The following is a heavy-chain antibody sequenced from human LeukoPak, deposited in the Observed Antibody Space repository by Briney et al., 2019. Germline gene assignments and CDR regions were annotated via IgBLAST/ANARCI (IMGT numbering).Heavy chain of an antibody. Sequence: GGSLRLSCAASGFTFSSYAMHWVRQAPGKGLEWVAVISYDGSNKYYADSVKGRFTISRDNSKNTLYLQMNSLRAEDTAVYYCATTYYDSSGYFYWGQGTLVTASS. CDR2: ISYDGSNK. J-gene: IGHJ4*02. CDR3: ATTYYDSSGYFY. V-gene: IGHV3-30-3*01. D-gene: IGHD3-22*01. CDR1: GFTFSSYA.